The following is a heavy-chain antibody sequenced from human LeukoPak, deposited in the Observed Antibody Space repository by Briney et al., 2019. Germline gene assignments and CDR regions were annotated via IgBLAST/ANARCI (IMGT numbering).Heavy chain of an antibody. CDR1: GFTFSGYW. CDR3: ARLHSVHFDY. CDR2: IKQDGSEK. J-gene: IGHJ4*02. V-gene: IGHV3-7*01. Sequence: GGSLRLSCAASGFTFSGYWMSWVRQAPGKGLEWVANIKQDGSEKYYVDSVKGRFTISRDNAKNSLYLQMNSLRAEDTAVYYCARLHSVHFDYWGQGTLVTVSS. D-gene: IGHD1-1*01.